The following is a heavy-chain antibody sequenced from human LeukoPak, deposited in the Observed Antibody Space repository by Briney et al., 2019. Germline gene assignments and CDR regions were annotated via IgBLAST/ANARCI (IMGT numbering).Heavy chain of an antibody. J-gene: IGHJ3*01. CDR2: VIDSDFNEANGDIT. CDR3: VRASADSGGAFDV. Sequence: SETLSLTCTVSGASINKDYWAWIRQPPGRGLEWIGYVIDSDFNEANGDITNYNPSLETRVTTSRDTPKNQFSLKLSSMTAADTAIYYCVRASADSGGAFDVWGHGTVVTVSS. CDR1: GASINKDY. D-gene: IGHD2-15*01. V-gene: IGHV4-59*01.